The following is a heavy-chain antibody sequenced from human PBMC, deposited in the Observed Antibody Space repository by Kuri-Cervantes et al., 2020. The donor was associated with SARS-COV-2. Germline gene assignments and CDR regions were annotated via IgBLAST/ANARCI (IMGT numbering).Heavy chain of an antibody. Sequence: GESLKISCVTSGFTFSSYNMNWVRQAPGKGLEWVGFIRSKAYGGTTEYAASVKGRFTITRDDSKSIAYLQMNSLKTEDTAVYYCTRVVEDALFDYWGQGTLVTVSS. CDR1: GFTFSSYN. J-gene: IGHJ4*02. V-gene: IGHV3-49*04. CDR2: IRSKAYGGTT. D-gene: IGHD2-15*01. CDR3: TRVVEDALFDY.